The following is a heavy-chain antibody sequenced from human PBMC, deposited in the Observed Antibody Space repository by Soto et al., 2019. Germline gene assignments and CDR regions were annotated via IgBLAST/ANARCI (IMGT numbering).Heavy chain of an antibody. V-gene: IGHV3-30-3*01. CDR3: ARDFGRYCISTSCYSYFDY. Sequence: GGSLRLSCAASGLTFRSYWMHWVRQAPGKGLEWVAVISYDGSNKYYADSVKGRFTISRDNSKNTLYLQMNSLGAEDTAVYYCARDFGRYCISTSCYSYFDYWGQGTLVPVSS. CDR1: GLTFRSYW. D-gene: IGHD2-2*01. J-gene: IGHJ4*02. CDR2: ISYDGSNK.